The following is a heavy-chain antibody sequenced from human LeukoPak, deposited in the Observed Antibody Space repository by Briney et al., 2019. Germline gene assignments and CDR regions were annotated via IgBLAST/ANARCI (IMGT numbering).Heavy chain of an antibody. CDR1: GGTFSSYS. CDR3: AREGYGSGSYSPWYFDY. J-gene: IGHJ4*02. D-gene: IGHD3-10*01. Sequence: SVKVSCKASGGTFSSYSISWVRQAPGQGLEWMGRIIPILGIANYAQKFQGRVTITADKSTSTAYMELSSLRSEDTAVYYCAREGYGSGSYSPWYFDYWGQGTLVRVSS. CDR2: IIPILGIA. V-gene: IGHV1-69*04.